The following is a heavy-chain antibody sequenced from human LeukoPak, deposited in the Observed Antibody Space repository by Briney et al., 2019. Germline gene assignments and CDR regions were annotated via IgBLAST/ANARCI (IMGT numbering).Heavy chain of an antibody. V-gene: IGHV4-4*09. J-gene: IGHJ3*02. Sequence: PETLSLTSTVSGGSISSYSWSWNRHPPGKGLEWIGYIYTSGSTNYNPYVKSRVTRSVDTSKKQSTLKLSSVTAADTAVYYCSGLYYDPSFPVADIWGQGTMVTVSS. CDR2: IYTSGST. CDR1: GGSISSYS. D-gene: IGHD3-3*01. CDR3: SGLYYDPSFPVADI.